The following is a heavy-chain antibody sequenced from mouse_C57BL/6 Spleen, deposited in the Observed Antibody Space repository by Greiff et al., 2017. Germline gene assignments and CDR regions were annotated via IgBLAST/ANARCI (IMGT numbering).Heavy chain of an antibody. CDR1: GYTFTSYW. CDR2: IYPGSGST. Sequence: QVHVKQPGAELVKPGASVKMSCKASGYTFTSYWITWVKQRPGQGLEWIGDIYPGSGSTNYNEKFKSKATLTVDTSSSTAYMQLSSLTSEDSAVYYCARGGVHYPYAMDYWGQGTSVTVSS. D-gene: IGHD5-5*01. V-gene: IGHV1-55*01. CDR3: ARGGVHYPYAMDY. J-gene: IGHJ4*01.